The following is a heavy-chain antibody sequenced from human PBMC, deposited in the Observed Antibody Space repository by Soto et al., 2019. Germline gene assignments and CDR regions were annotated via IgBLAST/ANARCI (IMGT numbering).Heavy chain of an antibody. CDR3: AKDGRLTGTDDY. CDR1: GFTFSSYA. CDR2: ISGSGGST. J-gene: IGHJ4*02. D-gene: IGHD7-27*01. Sequence: EVQLLESGGGLVQPGGSLRLSCATSGFTFSSYAMSWVRQAPGKGLEWVSAISGSGGSTYYADSVKGRFTISRDNSKNTLYRQMNSLRAEDTAVYYCAKDGRLTGTDDYWGQGTLVTVSS. V-gene: IGHV3-23*01.